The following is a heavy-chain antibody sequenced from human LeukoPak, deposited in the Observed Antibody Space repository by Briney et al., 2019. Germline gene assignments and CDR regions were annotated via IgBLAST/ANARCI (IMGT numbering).Heavy chain of an antibody. CDR2: IYPGDSDT. CDR1: GYSFSNYW. J-gene: IGHJ4*02. V-gene: IGHV5-51*01. CDR3: ATYSGVWDLLN. D-gene: IGHD1-26*01. Sequence: GESLKISCKGSGYSFSNYWIGWVRQMPGKDLEWMGIIYPGDSDTRYSPSFQGHVTISADNSISTAYLQWSSLKASDAAMYYCATYSGVWDLLNWGQGTLVAVSS.